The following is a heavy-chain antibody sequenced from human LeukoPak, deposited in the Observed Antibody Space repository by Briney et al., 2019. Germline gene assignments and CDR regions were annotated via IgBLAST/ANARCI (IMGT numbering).Heavy chain of an antibody. CDR1: GFTFSTYA. Sequence: GGSLRLSCAASGFTFSTYAMTWVRQAPGKGLEWVAVISYDGSYKFYADSVKGRFTISRDNSKSTLYLQMNSLRAEDTAVYYCAKDRYSGLNTIDYWGQGTLVTVSS. CDR2: ISYDGSYK. J-gene: IGHJ4*02. V-gene: IGHV3-30*18. D-gene: IGHD6-13*01. CDR3: AKDRYSGLNTIDY.